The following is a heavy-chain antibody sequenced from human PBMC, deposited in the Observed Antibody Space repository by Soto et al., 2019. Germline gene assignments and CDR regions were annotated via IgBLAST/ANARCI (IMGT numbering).Heavy chain of an antibody. CDR1: GGSISSSSYY. J-gene: IGHJ3*02. V-gene: IGHV4-39*01. CDR3: ARGLNWVQLERRGAFDI. Sequence: SETLSLTCTVSGGSISSSSYYWGWIRQPPGKGLEWIGSIYYSGSTYYNPSLKSRVTISVDRSKNQFSLKLSSVTAADTAVYYCARGLNWVQLERRGAFDIWGQGTMVTVSS. CDR2: IYYSGST. D-gene: IGHD1-1*01.